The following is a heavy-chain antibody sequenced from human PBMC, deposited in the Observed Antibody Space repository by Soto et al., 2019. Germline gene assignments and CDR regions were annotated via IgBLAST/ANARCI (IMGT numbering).Heavy chain of an antibody. V-gene: IGHV3-64*01. Sequence: EVQLAESGGGLAQPGGSLRLSCAASGFTLSGYAMDWVRQAPGKGLEYVSGISSNGVGTYYANSVQCRFTISRDNYKNTVYLQMGSLRPEDMSVYYCARRARPDFYYMDVWGKGTTVTVS. J-gene: IGHJ6*03. CDR1: GFTLSGYA. D-gene: IGHD6-6*01. CDR3: ARRARPDFYYMDV. CDR2: ISSNGVGT.